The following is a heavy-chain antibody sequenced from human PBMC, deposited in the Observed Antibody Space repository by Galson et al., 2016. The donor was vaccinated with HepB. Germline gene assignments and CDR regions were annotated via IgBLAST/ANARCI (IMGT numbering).Heavy chain of an antibody. V-gene: IGHV2-70*01. Sequence: PALVKPTQTLKLTCKFSGFSLTTSGVSVSWIRQPPGKALEWLALIDWDDDSYYNTSLETRLTITRDTSKNEVFLTLTDMAPVDTATYYCARIQADSGSYGGGFDFWGQGALVTVSS. CDR3: ARIQADSGSYGGGFDF. J-gene: IGHJ4*02. CDR2: IDWDDDS. D-gene: IGHD3-16*01. CDR1: GFSLTTSGVS.